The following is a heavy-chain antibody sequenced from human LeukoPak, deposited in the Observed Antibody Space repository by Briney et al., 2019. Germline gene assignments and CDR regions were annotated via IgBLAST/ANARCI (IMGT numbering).Heavy chain of an antibody. V-gene: IGHV1-46*01. D-gene: IGHD3-16*01. CDR3: ARDRGGTLLDY. CDR2: INPSGDNT. J-gene: IGHJ4*02. CDR1: GYTFTNNY. Sequence: ASVKVSCKASGYTFTNNYMHWMRQAPGQGLEWMGIINPSGDNTWYAQKFQGRVTMTRDTSTSTVYMELSSLRSEDTAVYYCARDRGGTLLDYWGQGTLVTVSS.